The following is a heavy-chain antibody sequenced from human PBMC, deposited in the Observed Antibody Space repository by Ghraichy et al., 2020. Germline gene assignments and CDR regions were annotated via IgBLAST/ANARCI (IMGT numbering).Heavy chain of an antibody. CDR1: GFTFSNYA. CDR3: AKKTPGSSSFDY. D-gene: IGHD6-6*01. V-gene: IGHV3-23*01. J-gene: IGHJ4*02. Sequence: GGSLRLSCATSGFTFSNYAMSWVRQAPGKGLEWVSGISPGGGSTDYTDSVKGRFTISTDNSRDTLYLQMNSLRAEDTAVYYCAKKTPGSSSFDYWGQGSLVTVPS. CDR2: ISPGGGST.